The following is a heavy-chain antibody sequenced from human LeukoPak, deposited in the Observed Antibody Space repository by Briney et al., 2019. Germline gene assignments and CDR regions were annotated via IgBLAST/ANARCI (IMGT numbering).Heavy chain of an antibody. Sequence: GGSLRLSCAASGFTFSSYWMSWVRQAPGKGLEWVANIKQDGSEKYYVDSVKGRFTISRDNSKNTLYLQMNSLRAEDTAVYYCAKEGIGNYYDSSGYLRDAFDIWGQGTMVTVSS. V-gene: IGHV3-7*03. CDR2: IKQDGSEK. D-gene: IGHD3-22*01. CDR3: AKEGIGNYYDSSGYLRDAFDI. J-gene: IGHJ3*02. CDR1: GFTFSSYW.